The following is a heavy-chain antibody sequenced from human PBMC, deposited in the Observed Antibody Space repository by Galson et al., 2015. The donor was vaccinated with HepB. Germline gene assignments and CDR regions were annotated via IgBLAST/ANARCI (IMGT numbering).Heavy chain of an antibody. Sequence: SVKVSCKASGYTFTSYYMHWVRQAPGQGLEWMGIINPSGGSTSYAQKFQGRVTMTRDTSTSTVYMELSSLRSEDTAVYYCASSGSGGIAAVGMDYWGQGTLVTVSS. CDR2: INPSGGST. D-gene: IGHD6-13*01. CDR1: GYTFTSYY. CDR3: ASSGSGGIAAVGMDY. V-gene: IGHV1-46*03. J-gene: IGHJ4*02.